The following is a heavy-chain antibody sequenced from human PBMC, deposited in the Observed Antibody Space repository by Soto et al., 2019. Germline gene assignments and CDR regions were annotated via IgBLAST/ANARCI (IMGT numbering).Heavy chain of an antibody. Sequence: ASVKVSCKASGYTFTSYAMHWVRQAPGQRLEWMGWINAGNGNTKYSQKFQGRVTITRDTSASTAYMELSNLRSEDTAVYYCARPRYYDSSGPTAFDIWGQGTMVTVSS. J-gene: IGHJ3*02. CDR1: GYTFTSYA. V-gene: IGHV1-3*01. CDR3: ARPRYYDSSGPTAFDI. D-gene: IGHD3-22*01. CDR2: INAGNGNT.